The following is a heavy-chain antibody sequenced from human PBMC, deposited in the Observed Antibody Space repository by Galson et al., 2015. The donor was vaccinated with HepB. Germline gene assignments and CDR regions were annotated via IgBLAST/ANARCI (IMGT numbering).Heavy chain of an antibody. J-gene: IGHJ4*02. D-gene: IGHD3-10*01. CDR2: INAYNGDT. V-gene: IGHV1-18*04. CDR3: ARDGSGSWGDY. CDR1: GYTFTSYG. Sequence: SVKVSCKASGYTFTSYGINWVRQAPGQGLEWMGWINAYNGDTNFAQKFQDRVTMTTDTSTSTAYMELRSLRSDDTAVYFCARDGSGSWGDYRGQGTLVTVSS.